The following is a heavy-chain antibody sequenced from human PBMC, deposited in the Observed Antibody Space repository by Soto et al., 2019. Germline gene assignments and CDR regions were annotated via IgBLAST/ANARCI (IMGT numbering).Heavy chain of an antibody. V-gene: IGHV3-23*01. CDR2: ISGSGESI. CDR3: ARDRHGSDWYTYYFYTLAV. D-gene: IGHD6-13*01. J-gene: IGHJ6*02. CDR1: GFIFSDYA. Sequence: EVQLLESGGGLVQPGESLRLSCAASGFIFSDYAMTWVRQAPGKGLEWVSGISGSGESIYYADSVEGRFTISRDNSKKTLYLQMNSLRGEDTAVYYCARDRHGSDWYTYYFYTLAVGGQGTTVTVSS.